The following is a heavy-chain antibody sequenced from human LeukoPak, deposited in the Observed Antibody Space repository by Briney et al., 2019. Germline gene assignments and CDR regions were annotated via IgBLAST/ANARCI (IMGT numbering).Heavy chain of an antibody. J-gene: IGHJ3*02. Sequence: SETLSLTCTVSGGSISSYYWSWIRQPPGKGLEWIGYIYYSGSTNYNPSLKSRVTISVDTSKNQFSLKLSSVTAADTAVYYCARINGYGEIDAFDIWGQGTMVTVSS. CDR1: GGSISSYY. CDR2: IYYSGST. D-gene: IGHD2-8*01. V-gene: IGHV4-59*01. CDR3: ARINGYGEIDAFDI.